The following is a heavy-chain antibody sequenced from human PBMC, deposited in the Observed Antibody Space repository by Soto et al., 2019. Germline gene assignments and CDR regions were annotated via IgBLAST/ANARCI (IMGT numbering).Heavy chain of an antibody. J-gene: IGHJ6*02. Sequence: QVQLQESGPGLVKPSQTLSLTCTVSGGSISSGGYYWSWIRQHPGKGLEWIGYIYYSGSTYYNPSLKSRGTIXXDXSXXQFSLKLSSVTAADTAVYYCAREYHYYDSSEGMDVWGQGTTVTVSS. CDR1: GGSISSGGYY. CDR3: AREYHYYDSSEGMDV. CDR2: IYYSGST. D-gene: IGHD3-22*01. V-gene: IGHV4-31*03.